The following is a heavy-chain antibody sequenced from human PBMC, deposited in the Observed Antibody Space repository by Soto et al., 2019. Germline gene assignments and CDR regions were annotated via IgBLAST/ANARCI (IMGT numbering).Heavy chain of an antibody. V-gene: IGHV1-69*06. J-gene: IGHJ4*02. CDR1: GGTFSSYT. CDR2: IIPLLDTP. D-gene: IGHD5-12*01. Sequence: QGQLVQSGAEVKKPGSSVKISCKASGGTFSSYTFSWVRQAPGQGLEWMGGIIPLLDTPNYAQKFQGRVTITADNTTSTAYMELSSLRSEDTAVYYCARLAHWLRSPRLQFDSWGQGTLVTVSS. CDR3: ARLAHWLRSPRLQFDS.